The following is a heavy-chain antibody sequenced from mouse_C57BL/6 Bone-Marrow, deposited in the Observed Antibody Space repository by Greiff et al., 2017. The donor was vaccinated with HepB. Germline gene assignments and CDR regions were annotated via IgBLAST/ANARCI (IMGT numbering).Heavy chain of an antibody. V-gene: IGHV1-50*01. CDR1: GYTFTRYW. Sequence: QQSCKASGYTFTRYWMQWVKQRPGQGLEWIGEIDPSDSYTNYNQKFKGKATLTVDTSSSTAYMQLSSLTSEDSAVYYCARDLYYYGSSYWYFDVWGTGTTVTVSS. D-gene: IGHD1-1*01. CDR3: ARDLYYYGSSYWYFDV. J-gene: IGHJ1*03. CDR2: IDPSDSYT.